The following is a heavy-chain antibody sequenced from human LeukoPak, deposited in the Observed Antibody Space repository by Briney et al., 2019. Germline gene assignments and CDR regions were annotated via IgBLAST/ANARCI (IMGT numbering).Heavy chain of an antibody. V-gene: IGHV3-23*01. CDR2: ISGSASST. J-gene: IGHJ4*02. Sequence: GGSLRLSCAASGFTFSNYAMSWVRQAPGKGLEWVSAISGSASSTYHADSVKGRFTISRDNSKNTLYLQMNSLRAEDTAVYYCARGAVVGYWGQGTLVTVSS. CDR3: ARGAVVGY. D-gene: IGHD3-22*01. CDR1: GFTFSNYA.